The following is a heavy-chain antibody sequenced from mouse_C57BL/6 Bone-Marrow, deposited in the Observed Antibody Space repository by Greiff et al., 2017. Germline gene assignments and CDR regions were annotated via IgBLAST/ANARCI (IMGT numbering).Heavy chain of an antibody. J-gene: IGHJ4*01. V-gene: IGHV2-3*01. D-gene: IGHD2-4*01. CDR1: GFSLTSSG. Sequence: VQLQQSGPGLVAPSQRLSITCTVSGFSLTSSGVSWVRQTPGKGLEWLGVIWGDGSTNSHSALISRLGIIKDNSTSQVFLNLNSLQTDDTATYYCANHYDYEGYYYASDYWGQGTSGTVSS. CDR3: ANHYDYEGYYYASDY. CDR2: IWGDGST.